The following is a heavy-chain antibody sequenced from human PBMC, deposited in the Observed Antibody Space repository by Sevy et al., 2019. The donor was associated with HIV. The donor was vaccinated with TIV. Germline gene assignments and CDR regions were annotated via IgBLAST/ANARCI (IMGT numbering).Heavy chain of an antibody. Sequence: ASVKVSCKAARYTFTDYYVHWVRQGPGQGLEWMGWINPNNGGTKYAQRFQGRVTMTRDTSINTAHMELGSLTSDDTAVYYCARLTTMPTSDDYGMDVWGQGTTVTVSS. J-gene: IGHJ6*02. V-gene: IGHV1-2*02. CDR1: RYTFTDYY. CDR2: INPNNGGT. D-gene: IGHD4-17*01. CDR3: ARLTTMPTSDDYGMDV.